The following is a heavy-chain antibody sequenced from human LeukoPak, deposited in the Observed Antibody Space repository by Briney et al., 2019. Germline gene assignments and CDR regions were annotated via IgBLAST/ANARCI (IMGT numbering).Heavy chain of an antibody. D-gene: IGHD2-2*01. CDR1: GFTFSDHY. V-gene: IGHV3-72*01. CDR3: ARGYCTRTRCYLEDSYGLDV. CDR2: SRNKANSHTT. J-gene: IGHJ6*04. Sequence: GGSLRLSCATSGFTFSDHYMDWARQAPGKGLEWVGRSRNKANSHTTEYAASVKGRFTISRDDSKNSLYLQINSLKTEDTAVYYCARGYCTRTRCYLEDSYGLDVWGKGTTVTVSS.